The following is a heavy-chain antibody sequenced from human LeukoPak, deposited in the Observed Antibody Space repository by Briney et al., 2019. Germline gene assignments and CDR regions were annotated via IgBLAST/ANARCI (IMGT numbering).Heavy chain of an antibody. CDR2: IIHIHGIA. CDR1: GCTFSSYT. D-gene: IGHD1-26*01. Sequence: GSSVTVSCKASGCTFSSYTISWVRQAPAQGLEWMGRIIHIHGIANYAQEFQGRVTITAGKSTSTAYLELSSLRSQDTAVYYCTGESYSGSYPSFDYWGQGTLVTVSS. V-gene: IGHV1-69*04. CDR3: TGESYSGSYPSFDY. J-gene: IGHJ4*02.